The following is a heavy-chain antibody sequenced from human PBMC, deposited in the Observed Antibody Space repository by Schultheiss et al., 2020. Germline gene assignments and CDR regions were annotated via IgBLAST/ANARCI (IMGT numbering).Heavy chain of an antibody. V-gene: IGHV4-4*07. CDR2: IYTSGST. J-gene: IGHJ4*02. CDR1: GGSISSCY. Sequence: SETLSLTCTVSGGSISSCYWSWIRQPAGKGLEWIGRIYTSGSTNYNPSLKSRVTISVDTSKNQFSLKLSSVTAADTAVYYCARVRYYDSSGYSNFDCWGQGTLVTVSS. CDR3: ARVRYYDSSGYSNFDC. D-gene: IGHD3-22*01.